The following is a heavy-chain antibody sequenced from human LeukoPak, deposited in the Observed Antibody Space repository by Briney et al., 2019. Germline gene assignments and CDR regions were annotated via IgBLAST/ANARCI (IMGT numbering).Heavy chain of an antibody. J-gene: IGHJ4*02. CDR2: INHSGST. D-gene: IGHD1-26*01. V-gene: IGHV4-34*01. CDR1: GGSFSGYY. Sequence: SETLSLTCAVYGGSFSGYYWSWIRQPPGKGLEWIGEINHSGSTNYNPPLKSRVTISVDTSKNQFSLKLSSVTAADTAVYYCARGHSGSYYMYPGSYYFDYWGQGTLVTVSS. CDR3: ARGHSGSYYMYPGSYYFDY.